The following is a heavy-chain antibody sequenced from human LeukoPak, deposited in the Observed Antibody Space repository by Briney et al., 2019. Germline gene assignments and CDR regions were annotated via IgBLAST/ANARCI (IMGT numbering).Heavy chain of an antibody. J-gene: IGHJ5*02. CDR2: ISGRGDRT. D-gene: IGHD6-13*01. V-gene: IGHV3-23*01. CDR1: GFTFSSYA. CDR3: ARESTAVGPGWFDP. Sequence: PGGSLRLSCAASGFTFSSYAMSWVRQAPGKGLEWVSAISGRGDRTFYADSVRGRFTISRDNSRSTLYLQMNSLRADDTAVYYCARESTAVGPGWFDPWGQGTLVTVSS.